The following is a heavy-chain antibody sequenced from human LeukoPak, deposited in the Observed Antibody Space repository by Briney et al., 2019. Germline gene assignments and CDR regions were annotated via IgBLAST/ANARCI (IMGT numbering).Heavy chain of an antibody. J-gene: IGHJ5*02. CDR2: IYSSGST. Sequence: PSETLALTCTVSGGSISDNYWSWIRQPPGKGLEWIGYIYSSGSTAYNPSLESRVTISIDTSRSQFSLQLTSVTAADMAVYYCARRRFAVPGTVWFDPWGQGIRVTVSS. V-gene: IGHV4-4*09. CDR1: GGSISDNY. CDR3: ARRRFAVPGTVWFDP. D-gene: IGHD6-19*01.